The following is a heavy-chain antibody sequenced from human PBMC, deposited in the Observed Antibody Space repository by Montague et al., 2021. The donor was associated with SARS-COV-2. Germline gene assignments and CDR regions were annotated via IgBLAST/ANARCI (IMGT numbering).Heavy chain of an antibody. V-gene: IGHV4-59*08. Sequence: SETLSLTCSVSGDSISNYSWSWIRQSPGKGLEWIGYTYYSGGTDYNPSLTSRVTISVDTSKNQVSLKLTSVTAADTAVYYCARHLRVTTVTSHMYHYAMDVWGQGTTVTVSS. J-gene: IGHJ6*02. CDR1: GDSISNYS. CDR2: TYYSGGT. CDR3: ARHLRVTTVTSHMYHYAMDV. D-gene: IGHD4-11*01.